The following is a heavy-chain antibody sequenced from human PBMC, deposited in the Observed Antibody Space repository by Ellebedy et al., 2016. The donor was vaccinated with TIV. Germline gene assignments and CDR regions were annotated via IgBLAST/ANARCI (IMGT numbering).Heavy chain of an antibody. J-gene: IGHJ6*02. CDR1: GYTFTNYW. CDR2: VYPGDSET. V-gene: IGHV5-51*01. D-gene: IGHD3-10*01. CDR3: GRHGAYGSGSYVYGMDV. Sequence: GESLKISCKASGYTFTNYWIGWVRQMPGKGLEWMAVVYPGDSETKYSPSFQGQVTISADKSISPAYLQWSSLKASDTAMYYCGRHGAYGSGSYVYGMDVWGQGTTVTVSS.